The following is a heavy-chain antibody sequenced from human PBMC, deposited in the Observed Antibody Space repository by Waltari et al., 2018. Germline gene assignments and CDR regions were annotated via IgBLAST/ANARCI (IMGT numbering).Heavy chain of an antibody. CDR3: VRDFGDHRTDY. CDR1: GGSISSSGYY. D-gene: IGHD4-17*01. V-gene: IGHV4-39*02. Sequence: QLQLQESGPGLVKSSATLSLTCTVSGGSISSSGYYWGWIRQPPGKGLEWIGTLDYSGNTYYNPSLKSRVTISVDTSKRQFSLKLNSVTAADTAVYYCVRDFGDHRTDYWGQGTLVTVSS. J-gene: IGHJ4*02. CDR2: LDYSGNT.